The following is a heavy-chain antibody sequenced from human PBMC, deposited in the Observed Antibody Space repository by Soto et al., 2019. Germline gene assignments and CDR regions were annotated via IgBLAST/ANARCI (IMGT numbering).Heavy chain of an antibody. Sequence: GGSLRLSCAASGFTFSDYYMSWIRQAPGKGLEWVSYISSSGSTIYYADSVKGRFTISRDNAKNSLYLQMNSLRAEDTAVYYCARWVYYDSSGYYYNWGQGTLVTVSS. CDR1: GFTFSDYY. D-gene: IGHD3-22*01. CDR3: ARWVYYDSSGYYYN. V-gene: IGHV3-11*01. CDR2: ISSSGSTI. J-gene: IGHJ4*02.